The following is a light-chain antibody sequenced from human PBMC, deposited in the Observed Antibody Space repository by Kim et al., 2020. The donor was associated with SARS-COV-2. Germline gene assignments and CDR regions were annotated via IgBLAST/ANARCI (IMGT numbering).Light chain of an antibody. CDR2: GAS. CDR1: QSVTSNF. V-gene: IGKV3-20*01. Sequence: ENVLTQSPGTLSLSPGERAPLSCRASQSVTSNFLAWYQQKPGQAPRLLIYGASSRATGIPDRFIGSGSGTDFTLTISRLEPEDFVMYYCHQYGSLPLAFGPGTKLEI. J-gene: IGKJ2*01. CDR3: HQYGSLPLA.